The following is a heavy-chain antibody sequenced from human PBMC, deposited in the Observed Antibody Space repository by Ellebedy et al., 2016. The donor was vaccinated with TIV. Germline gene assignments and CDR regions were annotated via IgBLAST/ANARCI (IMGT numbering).Heavy chain of an antibody. CDR3: ARDSGCSGDTCRQKYMDV. V-gene: IGHV3-53*01. D-gene: IGHD2-15*01. Sequence: GGSLRLXXAVSGFTTSNSYMSWVRRAPGKGLEWVSVICSGGQSYYAASVKGRFTISRDNSKNTLFLQMNSLRAEDTAMYYCARDSGCSGDTCRQKYMDVWGKGTTVTVSS. J-gene: IGHJ6*03. CDR2: ICSGGQS. CDR1: GFTTSNSY.